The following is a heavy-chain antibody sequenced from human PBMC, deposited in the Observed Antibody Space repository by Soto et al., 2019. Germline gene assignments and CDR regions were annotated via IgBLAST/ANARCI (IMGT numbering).Heavy chain of an antibody. CDR3: AGTDCGSTSCYLPV. J-gene: IGHJ4*02. D-gene: IGHD2-2*01. V-gene: IGHV1-18*01. Sequence: GASVKVSCKASGYTFTSYGISWVRQAPGQGLEWMGWISAYNGNTNYAQKLQGRVTMTTDTSTSTAYMELRSLRSDDTAVYYCAGTDCGSTSCYLPVWGQGTLVTVSS. CDR1: GYTFTSYG. CDR2: ISAYNGNT.